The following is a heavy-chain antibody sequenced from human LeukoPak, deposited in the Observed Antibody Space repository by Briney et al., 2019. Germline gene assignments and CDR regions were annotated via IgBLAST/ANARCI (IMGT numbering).Heavy chain of an antibody. CDR2: ISAYNGNT. D-gene: IGHD4-11*01. V-gene: IGHV1-18*01. CDR1: GYTFTSYG. CDR3: AGHLTTLDSYAFDI. Sequence: ASVKVSCKASGYTFTSYGISWVRQAPGQGVEWMGWISAYNGNTNYAQKLQGRVTMTTDTSTSTAYMELRSLRSDDTAVYYCAGHLTTLDSYAFDIWGQGTMVTVSS. J-gene: IGHJ3*02.